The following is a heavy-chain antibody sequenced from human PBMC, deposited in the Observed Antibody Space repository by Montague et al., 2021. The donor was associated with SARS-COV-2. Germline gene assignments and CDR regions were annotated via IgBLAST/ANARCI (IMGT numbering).Heavy chain of an antibody. J-gene: IGHJ3*02. V-gene: IGHV4-34*01. Sequence: SETLSLTCAVSGGSFSGYYWSWIRQPPGKGLEWIGEINHSGSTNYNPSLKSRVTISVDTSKNQFSLKLSSVTAADTAVYYCAFPMVRGFSLSFDIWGQGTMVTVSA. CDR2: INHSGST. D-gene: IGHD3-10*01. CDR1: GGSFSGYY. CDR3: AFPMVRGFSLSFDI.